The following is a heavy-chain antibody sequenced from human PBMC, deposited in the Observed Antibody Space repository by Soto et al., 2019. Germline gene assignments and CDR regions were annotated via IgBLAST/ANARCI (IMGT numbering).Heavy chain of an antibody. Sequence: PGGSLRLSCAASGFTFDDYAMHWVRQVPGKGLEWVSGINWNSGSIGYADSVKGRFAISRGNAKNSLHLQMNSLRAEDTAFYYCVKDESINWYSGHFRHWGQGTLVTISS. J-gene: IGHJ1*01. CDR3: VKDESINWYSGHFRH. V-gene: IGHV3-9*01. D-gene: IGHD6-13*01. CDR2: INWNSGSI. CDR1: GFTFDDYA.